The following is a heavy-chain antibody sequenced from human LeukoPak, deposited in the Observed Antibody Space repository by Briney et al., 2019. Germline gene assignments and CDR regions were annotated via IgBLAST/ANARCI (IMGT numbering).Heavy chain of an antibody. CDR3: AREGWELPYFDY. V-gene: IGHV3-74*01. D-gene: IGHD1-26*01. CDR1: GFTFSSYW. Sequence: GGSLRLSCAASGFTFSSYWMHWVRQAPGKGLVRVSRINSDGSSTSYADSVKGRFTISRDNAKNTLYLQMNSLRAEDTAVYYCAREGWELPYFDYWGQGTLVTVSS. J-gene: IGHJ4*02. CDR2: INSDGSST.